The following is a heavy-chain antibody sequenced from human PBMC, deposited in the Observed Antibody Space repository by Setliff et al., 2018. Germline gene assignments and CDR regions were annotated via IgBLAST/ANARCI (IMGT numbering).Heavy chain of an antibody. CDR2: ITSDGGTT. CDR1: GFTFSSHG. J-gene: IGHJ6*03. CDR3: VREGVDSRSSTDYRYYMDV. Sequence: VGSLRLSCAASGFTFSSHGMSWVRQAPAKGLEWVSTITSDGGTTWYADSVKGRFTIYRDNSKNILYLQMNSLRSEDTAVYYCVREGVDSRSSTDYRYYMDVWGKGTTVTVSS. V-gene: IGHV3-23*01. D-gene: IGHD3-22*01.